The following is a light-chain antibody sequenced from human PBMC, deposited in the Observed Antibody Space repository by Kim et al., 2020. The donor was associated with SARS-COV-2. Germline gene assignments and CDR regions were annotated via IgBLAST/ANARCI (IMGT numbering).Light chain of an antibody. CDR1: QGINTA. V-gene: IGKV1-13*02. CDR2: GAS. CDR3: QQYRIFWM. Sequence: GDGVAITCRASQGINTALAWYQQKPGNAPKLLIYGASNLESAVPSRFSGSGSGTEFTLTITSLQPDDVATYYCQQYRIFWMFGQGTKVDIK. J-gene: IGKJ1*01.